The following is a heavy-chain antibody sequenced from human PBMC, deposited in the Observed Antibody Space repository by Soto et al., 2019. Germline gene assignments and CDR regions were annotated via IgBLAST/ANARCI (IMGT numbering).Heavy chain of an antibody. Sequence: QVQLQQWGAGLLKPSETLSLTCAVYGGSFSGYYWSWIRQPPGKGLEWIGEINHSGSTIYNPSLESRVTISVDMTKYEFAQKLSSVTAAETAVYYCARVQWFGMDGLYWGQGTMVTFSS. CDR3: ARVQWFGMDGLY. V-gene: IGHV4-34*02. J-gene: IGHJ4*02. CDR2: INHSGST. D-gene: IGHD3-10*01. CDR1: GGSFSGYY.